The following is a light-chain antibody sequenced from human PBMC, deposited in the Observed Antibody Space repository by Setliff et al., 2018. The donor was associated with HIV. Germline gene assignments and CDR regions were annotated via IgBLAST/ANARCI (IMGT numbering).Light chain of an antibody. J-gene: IGLJ1*01. CDR1: SSDVGGYKY. CDR2: EVT. V-gene: IGLV2-14*01. Sequence: QSALTQPASVSGSPGQSITISCTGTSSDVGGYKYVSWYQQYPGKAPKLIIYEVTNRPSGVSNRFSGSKSGNTASLTISGLQAEDEADYYCTSYTRDNTITRVFGTGTKVTVL. CDR3: TSYTRDNTITRV.